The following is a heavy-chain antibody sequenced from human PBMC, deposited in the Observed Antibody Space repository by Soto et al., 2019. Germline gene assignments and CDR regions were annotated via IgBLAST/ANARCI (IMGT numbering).Heavy chain of an antibody. CDR3: AKERSVVATTPDFDY. CDR2: ASYDGSYK. V-gene: IGHV3-30*18. J-gene: IGHJ4*02. Sequence: QVQLVEPGGGVVQPGRSLRLSCAASGFTFSSFGMHWVRQAPGKGLEWVAVASYDGSYKYYADSVKGRFTISRDNSKNTLYLQMNSLRAEDTAVYYCAKERSVVATTPDFDYWGQGTLVTVSS. CDR1: GFTFSSFG. D-gene: IGHD5-12*01.